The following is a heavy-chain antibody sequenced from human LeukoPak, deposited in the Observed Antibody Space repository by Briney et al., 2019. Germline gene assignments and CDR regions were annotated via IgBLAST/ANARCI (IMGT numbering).Heavy chain of an antibody. D-gene: IGHD6-13*01. CDR1: GYSINNGYY. J-gene: IGHJ4*02. V-gene: IGHV4-38-2*02. CDR3: ARAFYSSSWYHKEDFFDY. CDR2: IYHSGST. Sequence: SETLSLTCTVSGYSINNGYYWGWIRQPPGKGLGWIGSIYHSGSTYYKPSLKSRVTISVDTSKNQFSLKLSSVTAADTAVYYCARAFYSSSWYHKEDFFDYWGQGTPVTVSS.